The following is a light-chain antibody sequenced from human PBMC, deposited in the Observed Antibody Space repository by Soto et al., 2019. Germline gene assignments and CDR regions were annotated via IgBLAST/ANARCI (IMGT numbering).Light chain of an antibody. CDR3: QQYYSYSRT. J-gene: IGKJ1*01. Sequence: DIQMTQSPSTLSASVGDRVTITCRASQTVSSWLAWYQQKPGKAPKLLIYDVSSLESGVPSRFSGSGSGTEFTLTISSLQPDDFXTXXCQQYYSYSRTFGQGTKVEVK. CDR2: DVS. V-gene: IGKV1-5*01. CDR1: QTVSSW.